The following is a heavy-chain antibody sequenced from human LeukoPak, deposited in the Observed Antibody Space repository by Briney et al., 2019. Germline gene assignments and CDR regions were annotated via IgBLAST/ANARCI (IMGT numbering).Heavy chain of an antibody. CDR1: GFTFSSYW. V-gene: IGHV3-7*01. CDR3: AGGYCSGGTCYSGGNWFDP. CDR2: IKKDGSEK. D-gene: IGHD2-15*01. Sequence: PGGSLRLSCATSGFTFSSYWMSWVRQAPGKGLEWVANIKKDGSEKYYVDSVKGRFTISRDNAMKSLYLQMDSLTDDDTAVYYCAGGYCSGGTCYSGGNWFDPWGQGTLVTVSS. J-gene: IGHJ5*02.